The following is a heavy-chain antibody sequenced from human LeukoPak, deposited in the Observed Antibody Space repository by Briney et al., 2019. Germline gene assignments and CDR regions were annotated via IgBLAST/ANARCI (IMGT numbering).Heavy chain of an antibody. V-gene: IGHV3-64D*06. Sequence: GGSLRLSCSASGFTFSSYAMHWVRQAPGKGLEYVSAISSDEGNTYYADSVRGRFTTSRDNAKNTLYFQMSSLRAEDTAVYYCSVVAASSGLPIDYWGQGTLVTVSS. J-gene: IGHJ4*02. CDR3: SVVAASSGLPIDY. D-gene: IGHD2-15*01. CDR2: ISSDEGNT. CDR1: GFTFSSYA.